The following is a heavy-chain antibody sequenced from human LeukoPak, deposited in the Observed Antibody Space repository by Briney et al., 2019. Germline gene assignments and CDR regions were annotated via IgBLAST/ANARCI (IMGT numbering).Heavy chain of an antibody. CDR2: ISYDGNSK. D-gene: IGHD2-15*01. V-gene: IGHV3-30-3*01. CDR3: ARASYCSSGSCPFDY. Sequence: GSLRLSCAASGFTFNNFALHWVRQAPGKGLEWVAVISYDGNSKYYADSVKGRFTISRDNSKNTLYLQMSSLRVEDTAFYYCARASYCSSGSCPFDYWGQGTLVTVSS. CDR1: GFTFNNFA. J-gene: IGHJ4*02.